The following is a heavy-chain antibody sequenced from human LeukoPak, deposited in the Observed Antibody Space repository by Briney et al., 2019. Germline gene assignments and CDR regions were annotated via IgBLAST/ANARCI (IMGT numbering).Heavy chain of an antibody. D-gene: IGHD3-22*01. CDR2: IYYSGST. Sequence: SETLSLTCTASGGSISSYYWSWVRQPPGKGLEWVGYIYYSGSTNYNPSLKSRVTISVDSSKNQFSLKLSSVTAADTAVYYCARWSSGYYNYFDYWGQGTLVTVSS. J-gene: IGHJ4*02. CDR1: GGSISSYY. V-gene: IGHV4-59*01. CDR3: ARWSSGYYNYFDY.